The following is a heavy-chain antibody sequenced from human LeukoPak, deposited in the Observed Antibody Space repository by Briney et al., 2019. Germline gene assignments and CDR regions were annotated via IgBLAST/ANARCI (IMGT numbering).Heavy chain of an antibody. D-gene: IGHD3-22*01. J-gene: IGHJ5*01. Sequence: GGSLRLSCPASGFTFYMYAMSWVRQAPGKGVEWVASMCGTAGCTFYPDSVKGQFTISRDNSKNVLYLRMNSLTAEDTAIYYCAKDRPNFHENSGHYYRRDGDSWGQGTLVTVSS. CDR1: GFTFYMYA. CDR3: AKDRPNFHENSGHYYRRDGDS. V-gene: IGHV3-23*01. CDR2: MCGTAGCT.